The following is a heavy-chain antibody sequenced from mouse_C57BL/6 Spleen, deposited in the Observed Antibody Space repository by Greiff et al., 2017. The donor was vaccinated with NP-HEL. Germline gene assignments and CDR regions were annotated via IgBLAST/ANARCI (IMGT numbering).Heavy chain of an antibody. D-gene: IGHD3-3*01. V-gene: IGHV3-6*01. CDR1: GYSITSGYY. CDR3: AREGTRH. CDR2: ISYDGSN. Sequence: DVQLQESGPGLVKPSQSLSLTCSVTGYSITSGYYWNWIRQFPGNKLEWMGYISYDGSNNYNPSLKNRISITRDTSKNQFFLKLNSVTTEDTATYYCAREGTRHWGQGTLVTVSA. J-gene: IGHJ3*01.